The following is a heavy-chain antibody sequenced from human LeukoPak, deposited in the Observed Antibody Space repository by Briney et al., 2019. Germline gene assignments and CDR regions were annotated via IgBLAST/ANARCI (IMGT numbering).Heavy chain of an antibody. Sequence: GGSPRLSCAASGFTFSDSAMHWVRQASGKGLEWLGRIRTQANNDAAAYGASVKGRFIISRDDSRNTAYLQMNSLKTEDTAVYYCAGDYNSLTGLNYWGQGTWSPSPQ. CDR2: IRTQANNDAA. V-gene: IGHV3-73*01. D-gene: IGHD3-9*01. J-gene: IGHJ4*02. CDR3: AGDYNSLTGLNY. CDR1: GFTFSDSA.